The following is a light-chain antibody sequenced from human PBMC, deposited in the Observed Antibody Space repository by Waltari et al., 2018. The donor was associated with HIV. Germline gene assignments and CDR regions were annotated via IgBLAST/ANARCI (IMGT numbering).Light chain of an antibody. CDR2: SNN. V-gene: IGLV1-44*01. J-gene: IGLJ3*02. CDR1: SSSIGNYT. CDR3: STWDASLNGWV. Sequence: QSVLTQPPSASGTPGQRVTISCSGRSSSIGNYTINWYRQLPGMAPKLLNYSNNQRPSGVPDRFSGSKSGTSASLAISGLQSEDEADYSCSTWDASLNGWVFGGGTKLTVL.